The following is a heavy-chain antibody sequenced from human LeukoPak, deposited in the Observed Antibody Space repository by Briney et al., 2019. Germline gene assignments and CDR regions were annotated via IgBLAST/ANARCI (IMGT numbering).Heavy chain of an antibody. CDR2: IKQDGSEK. CDR3: ARERYYYGSAVLSMDV. Sequence: GGSLTLPCAASGFAFSNYWMSWGRQAPGKGLEWVANIKQDGSEKHYVDSVKGRFTISRDNAMNSLYLQMNSLRDEDTAVYYCARERYYYGSAVLSMDVWGQGTTVTVSS. D-gene: IGHD3-10*01. CDR1: GFAFSNYW. V-gene: IGHV3-7*04. J-gene: IGHJ6*02.